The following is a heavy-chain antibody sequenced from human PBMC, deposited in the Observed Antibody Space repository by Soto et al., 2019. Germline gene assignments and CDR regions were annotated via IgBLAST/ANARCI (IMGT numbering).Heavy chain of an antibody. J-gene: IGHJ6*04. V-gene: IGHV1-69*13. Sequence: SVKVSCKASGGTFSSYAISWVRQAPGQGLGWMGGIIPIFGTANYAQKFQGRVTITADESTSTAYMELSSLRSEDTAVYYCARAGSSSGYRGYHYYRLAVWGEGATVTVSS. CDR3: ARAGSSSGYRGYHYYRLAV. D-gene: IGHD3-22*01. CDR1: GGTFSSYA. CDR2: IIPIFGTA.